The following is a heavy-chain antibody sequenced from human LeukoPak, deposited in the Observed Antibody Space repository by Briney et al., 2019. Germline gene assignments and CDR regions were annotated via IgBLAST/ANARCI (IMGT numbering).Heavy chain of an antibody. CDR1: GGSISGTNW. J-gene: IGHJ4*02. Sequence: PSDTLSLTCGVSGGSISGTNWWSGVRPPPGQGLEWIGELSLAGQTNYNPSLNRRVTMSLDKSSHQLSRHLTSVTAAATDTYFSSSESGPFCPFGYWGQGTLVIVSS. V-gene: IGHV4/OR15-8*02. D-gene: IGHD1-26*01. CDR2: LSLAGQT. CDR3: SSESGPFCPFGY.